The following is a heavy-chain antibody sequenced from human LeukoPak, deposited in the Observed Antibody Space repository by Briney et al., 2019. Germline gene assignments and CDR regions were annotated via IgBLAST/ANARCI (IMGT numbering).Heavy chain of an antibody. CDR1: GYTFTSYY. Sequence: ATVKVSCKASGYTFTSYYMHWVRQAPGQGLEWMGIINPSGGSTSYAQKFQGRVTMTRDTSTSTVYMELSSLRSEDTAVYYCARTDSSGYSFDYWGQGTLVTVSS. V-gene: IGHV1-46*01. CDR2: INPSGGST. D-gene: IGHD3-22*01. CDR3: ARTDSSGYSFDY. J-gene: IGHJ4*02.